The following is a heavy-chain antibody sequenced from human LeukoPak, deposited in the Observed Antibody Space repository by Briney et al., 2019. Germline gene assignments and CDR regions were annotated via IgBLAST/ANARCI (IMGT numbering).Heavy chain of an antibody. CDR2: IGLRDGGA. D-gene: IGHD5-12*01. V-gene: IGHV1-2*02. CDR1: GFSFTTYY. Sequence: GASVTVSCKASGFSFTTYYLYWMRQAHGRGIGWMGWIGLRDGGAIYAQRFQYRFIMTTYTSTNTASMELRNLRPDDTAVYFCARADPVDSGHAGFYSDYWGQGTLVTVSS. J-gene: IGHJ4*02. CDR3: ARADPVDSGHAGFYSDY.